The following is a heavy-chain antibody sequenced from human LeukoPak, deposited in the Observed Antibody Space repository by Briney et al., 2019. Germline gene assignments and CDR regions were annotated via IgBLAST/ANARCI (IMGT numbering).Heavy chain of an antibody. V-gene: IGHV4-61*02. J-gene: IGHJ4*02. CDR1: GGSISSGSYY. CDR3: ASSGNYGGNFDC. Sequence: SETLSLTCTVSGGSISSGSYYWSWIRQPAGKGLEWIGRIYTSGSTNYNPSLKSRVTISADTSKNQFSLNLTSVTAADTAVYYCASSGNYGGNFDCWGQGTLVTVSS. CDR2: IYTSGST. D-gene: IGHD1-26*01.